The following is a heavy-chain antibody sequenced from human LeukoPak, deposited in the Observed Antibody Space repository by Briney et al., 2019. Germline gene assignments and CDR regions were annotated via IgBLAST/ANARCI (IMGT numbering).Heavy chain of an antibody. CDR2: IRYDGSNK. V-gene: IGHV3-30*02. CDR3: AKGTVAAPDGYFDY. D-gene: IGHD4-23*01. Sequence: GGFLRLSCAASGFTFSSYGMHWVRQAPGKGLEWVAFIRYDGSNKYYADSVKGRFTISRDNSKNTLYLQMNSLRAEDTAVYYCAKGTVAAPDGYFDYWGQGTLVTVSS. CDR1: GFTFSSYG. J-gene: IGHJ4*02.